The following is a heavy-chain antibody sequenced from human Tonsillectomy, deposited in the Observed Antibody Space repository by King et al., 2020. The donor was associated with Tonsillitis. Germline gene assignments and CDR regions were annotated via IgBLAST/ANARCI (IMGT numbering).Heavy chain of an antibody. D-gene: IGHD6-19*01. CDR3: AKTTAGLNQAVAGHGGDC. J-gene: IGHJ4*02. CDR2: ISNDGSEK. CDR1: GFTFISFG. V-gene: IGHV3-30*18. Sequence: VQLVESGGGVVQPGRSLRLSCAASGFTFISFGMHWVRQAPGKGLEWVATISNDGSEKYYVDSVKGRFTVSRDNYRNTLYLQMSSLRTEDTAVYYCAKTTAGLNQAVAGHGGDCWGLGTLVTVSS.